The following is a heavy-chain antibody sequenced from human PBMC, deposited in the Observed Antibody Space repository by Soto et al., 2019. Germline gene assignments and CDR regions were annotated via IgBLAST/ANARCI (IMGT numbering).Heavy chain of an antibody. CDR3: ARDATESSSWDY. Sequence: ASVKVSCKASGYTFTSYAMHWLRQAPGQRLEWMGWINAGNGNTKYSQKFQGRVTITRDTSASTAYMELSSLRSEDTAVYYCARDATESSSWDYWGQGTLVTVSS. CDR1: GYTFTSYA. J-gene: IGHJ4*02. V-gene: IGHV1-3*01. D-gene: IGHD6-13*01. CDR2: INAGNGNT.